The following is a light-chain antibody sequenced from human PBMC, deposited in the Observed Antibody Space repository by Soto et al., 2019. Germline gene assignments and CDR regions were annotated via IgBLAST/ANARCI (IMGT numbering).Light chain of an antibody. CDR2: AAS. CDR3: QQYYSYPQT. V-gene: IGKV1-9*01. J-gene: IGKJ1*01. CDR1: QGISSY. Sequence: IQLTQSPSSLSASVGDRVTITCRASQGISSYLAWYQQKPGKAPKLLIYAASTLQSGVPSRFSGSGSGTDFTLTISCLQSEDFATYYCQQYYSYPQTFGQGTKVE.